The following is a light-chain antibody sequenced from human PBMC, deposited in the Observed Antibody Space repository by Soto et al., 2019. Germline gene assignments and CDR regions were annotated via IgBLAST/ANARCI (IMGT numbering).Light chain of an antibody. Sequence: DIQMTQSPSTLSAYIGARVTINCRASESISSWLAWYQQKPGKAPNVLIYDASTLESGVPSRFIGSGSGTEFPLPISSLQPDDFATYDCQQYYSYWTFGQGTKVDIK. CDR1: ESISSW. J-gene: IGKJ1*01. CDR2: DAS. CDR3: QQYYSYWT. V-gene: IGKV1-5*01.